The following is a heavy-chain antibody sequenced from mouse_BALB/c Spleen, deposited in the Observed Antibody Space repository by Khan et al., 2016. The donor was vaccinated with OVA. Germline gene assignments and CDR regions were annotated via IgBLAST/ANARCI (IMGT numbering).Heavy chain of an antibody. J-gene: IGHJ3*01. CDR3: ARKDYYDYDPFPY. V-gene: IGHV3-2*02. D-gene: IGHD2-4*01. CDR1: GYSITSEYT. CDR2: ISYSENT. Sequence: EVKLLESGPGLVKPSQSLSLTCPVTGYSITSEYTWNWIRQFPGNKLEWMGFISYSENTRYNPSLKSRISITRDTSKNQFFLQLNSVTSEDTATYYCARKDYYDYDPFPYWGQGTLVTVSA.